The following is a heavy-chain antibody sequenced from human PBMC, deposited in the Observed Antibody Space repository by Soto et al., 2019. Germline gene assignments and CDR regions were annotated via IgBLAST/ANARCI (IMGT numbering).Heavy chain of an antibody. Sequence: ASETLSLTCAVSGVSIINNYWTWIRQPAGKGLEWLGRVYSSGRTTYNPSLKSRLTMSVDTSKNQFSLHLTSVTAADTAVYYCARREDTFDFWGQGMLVTVS. CDR3: ARREDTFDF. CDR1: GVSIINNY. J-gene: IGHJ4*02. V-gene: IGHV4-4*07. CDR2: VYSSGRT.